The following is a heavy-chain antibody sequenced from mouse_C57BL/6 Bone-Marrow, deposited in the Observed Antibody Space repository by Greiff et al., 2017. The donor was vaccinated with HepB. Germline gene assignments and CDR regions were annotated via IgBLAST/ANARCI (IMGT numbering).Heavy chain of an antibody. V-gene: IGHV1-63*01. Sequence: QVQLQQSGAELVRPGTSVKMSCKASGYTFTNYWIGWAKQRPGHGLEWIGDIYPGGGYTNYNEKFKGKATMTADKSSSTAYLQFSSLTSEDSAIYYCASQGGSSCGDFDVWGTGTPVTVSS. CDR3: ASQGGSSCGDFDV. D-gene: IGHD1-1*01. CDR1: GYTFTNYW. CDR2: IYPGGGYT. J-gene: IGHJ1*03.